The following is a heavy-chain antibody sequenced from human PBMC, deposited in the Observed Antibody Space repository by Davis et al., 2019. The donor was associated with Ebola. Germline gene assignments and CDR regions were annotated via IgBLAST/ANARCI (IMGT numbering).Heavy chain of an antibody. D-gene: IGHD1-26*01. CDR1: GLTFSSYG. CDR3: AKMGGSYPREDY. J-gene: IGHJ4*02. CDR2: ISYDGSNK. Sequence: PGGSLRLSCAAPGLTFSSYGMHWVRQAPGKGLEWVAVISYDGSNKYYADSVKGRFTISRDNSKNTPYLQMNSLRAEDTAVYYCAKMGGSYPREDYWGQGTLVTVSS. V-gene: IGHV3-30*18.